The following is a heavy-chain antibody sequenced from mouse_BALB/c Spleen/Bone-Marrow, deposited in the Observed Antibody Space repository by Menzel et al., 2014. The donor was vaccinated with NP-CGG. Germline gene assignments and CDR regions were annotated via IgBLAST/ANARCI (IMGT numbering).Heavy chain of an antibody. D-gene: IGHD1-1*01. CDR1: GYTFTSYY. CDR3: TRDHYYYGSSYWYFDV. CDR2: INPSNGGT. J-gene: IGHJ1*01. Sequence: LVESGAELVKPGASVKLSCKASGYTFTSYYMYWVKQRPGQGLEWIGGINPSNGGTNFNEKFKSKATLTVDKSSSTAYMQLSSLTSEDSAVYYRTRDHYYYGSSYWYFDVWGAGTTVTVSS. V-gene: IGHV1S81*02.